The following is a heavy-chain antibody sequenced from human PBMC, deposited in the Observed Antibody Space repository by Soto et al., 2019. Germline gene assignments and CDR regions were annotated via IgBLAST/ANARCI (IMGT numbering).Heavy chain of an antibody. CDR2: MYHSGIT. Sequence: ETLSLTCAVSGYSIRSGYFWGWIRQPPGKGLEWIGSMYHSGITYYNLSLKSRVTISVDTSKNQLSLKLSSATAADTAVYYCARDRVQLWDYYGMDVWGQGTTVTVSS. CDR3: ARDRVQLWDYYGMDV. V-gene: IGHV4-38-2*02. CDR1: GYSIRSGYF. D-gene: IGHD5-18*01. J-gene: IGHJ6*02.